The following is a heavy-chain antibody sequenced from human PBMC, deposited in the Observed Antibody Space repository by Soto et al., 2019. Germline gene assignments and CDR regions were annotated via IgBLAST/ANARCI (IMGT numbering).Heavy chain of an antibody. CDR2: INPNSGGT. CDR3: ARGRKGAYYDFWSGYYTPYYYYGMDV. CDR1: GYTFTGYY. D-gene: IGHD3-3*01. J-gene: IGHJ6*02. Sequence: GASVKVSCKASGYTFTGYYMHWVRQPPGQGLERMGWINPNSGGTNYAQKFQGWVTTTRDTSISTAYMELSRLRSDDTAVYYCARGRKGAYYDFWSGYYTPYYYYGMDVWGQGTTVTVSS. V-gene: IGHV1-2*04.